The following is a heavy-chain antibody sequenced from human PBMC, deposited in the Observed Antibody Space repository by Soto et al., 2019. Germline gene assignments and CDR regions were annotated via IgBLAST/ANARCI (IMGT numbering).Heavy chain of an antibody. D-gene: IGHD5-12*01. CDR1: GGSISSYY. CDR2: IYYSGST. J-gene: IGHJ5*02. Sequence: TLSLTCTVSGGSISSYYWSWIRQPPGKGLEWIGYIYYSGSTNYNPSLKSRVTISVDTSKNQFSLKLSSVTAADTAVYYCARHLSGDIVATPWFDPWGQGTLVTVSS. V-gene: IGHV4-59*08. CDR3: ARHLSGDIVATPWFDP.